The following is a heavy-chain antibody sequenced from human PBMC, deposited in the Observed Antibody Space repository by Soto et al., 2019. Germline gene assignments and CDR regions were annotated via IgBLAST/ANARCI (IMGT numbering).Heavy chain of an antibody. CDR3: VKYSSSWPTSPDNWFDP. CDR1: GFSFSSFA. D-gene: IGHD6-13*01. CDR2: ISSNGGST. Sequence: GGSLRLSCSASGFSFSSFAMFWVRQAPGKGLEYISAISSNGGSTYYADSVKGRFTISRDDSKNTLYLQMSGLRTEDTAVYYCVKYSSSWPTSPDNWFDPWGQGTLVTAPQ. V-gene: IGHV3-64D*08. J-gene: IGHJ5*02.